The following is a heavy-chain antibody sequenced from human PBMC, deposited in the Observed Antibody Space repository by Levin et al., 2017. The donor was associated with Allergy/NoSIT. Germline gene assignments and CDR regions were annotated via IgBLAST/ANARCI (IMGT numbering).Heavy chain of an antibody. CDR2: IIPIFGTV. J-gene: IGHJ6*02. CDR1: GGTFSSYA. Sequence: GGSLRLSCKASGGTFSSYAISWVRQAPGQGLEWMGGIIPIFGTVNYAQKFHRVTITADESTSTAYMELRSLRSEDTAVYYCARHYGDRGYAYGSGDYGMDVWGQGTTVTVSS. V-gene: IGHV1-69*01. CDR3: ARHYGDRGYAYGSGDYGMDV. D-gene: IGHD5-18*01.